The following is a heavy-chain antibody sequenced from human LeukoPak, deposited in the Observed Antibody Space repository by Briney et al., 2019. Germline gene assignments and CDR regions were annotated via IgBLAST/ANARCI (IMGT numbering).Heavy chain of an antibody. J-gene: IGHJ6*03. D-gene: IGHD1-26*01. V-gene: IGHV1-2*02. CDR3: ARGPVGASPRPDYYYMDV. Sequence: ASVKVSCKASGYTFTGYYTHWVRQAPGQGLEWMGWINPNSCGTNYAQKFQRRVTMTRDTSISTAYMELSRLRSDDTAVYYCARGPVGASPRPDYYYMDVWGKGTTVTVSS. CDR1: GYTFTGYY. CDR2: INPNSCGT.